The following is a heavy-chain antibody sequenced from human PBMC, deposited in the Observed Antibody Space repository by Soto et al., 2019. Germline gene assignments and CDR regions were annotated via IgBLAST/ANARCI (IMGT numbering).Heavy chain of an antibody. CDR1: GYAFTTYG. V-gene: IGHV1-18*01. CDR2: ISAHNGNT. Sequence: QVHLVQSGAEVKKPGASVKVSCKGSGYAFTTYGITWVRQAPGQGLEWMGWISAHNGNTNYAQKHQGRVTGTRDTSKSTAYMELRSLRSDDTAVYYCARGRYGDYWGQGALVTVSS. D-gene: IGHD1-1*01. CDR3: ARGRYGDY. J-gene: IGHJ4*02.